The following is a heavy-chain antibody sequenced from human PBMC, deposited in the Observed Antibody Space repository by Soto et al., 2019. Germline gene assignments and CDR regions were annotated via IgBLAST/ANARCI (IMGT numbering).Heavy chain of an antibody. CDR3: ARERDIVVVTAAMGYYYYYGMDV. V-gene: IGHV1-69*13. D-gene: IGHD2-2*01. CDR1: GGTFSSYA. J-gene: IGHJ6*02. CDR2: IIPIFGTA. Sequence: GASVKVSCKASGGTFSSYAISWVRQAPGQGLEWMGGIIPIFGTANYAQKLQGRVTITADESTSTAYMELSSLRSEDTAVYYCARERDIVVVTAAMGYYYYYGMDVWGQGTTVTVSS.